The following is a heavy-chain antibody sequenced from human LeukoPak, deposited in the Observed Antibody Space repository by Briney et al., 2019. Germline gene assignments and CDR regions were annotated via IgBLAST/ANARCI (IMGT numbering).Heavy chain of an antibody. CDR1: GGSVNNYF. CDR2: ILHNGTT. D-gene: IGHD3-9*01. Sequence: SETLSLTCTASGGSVNNYFWSWIRQPTGKTLEWIGYILHNGTTNFNPSLKSRPVMSVDKSKNQISLRLSSVTAADTAVYYCARFGDIYFFRMDVWGQGTTVTVS. CDR3: ARFGDIYFFRMDV. J-gene: IGHJ6*02. V-gene: IGHV4-59*08.